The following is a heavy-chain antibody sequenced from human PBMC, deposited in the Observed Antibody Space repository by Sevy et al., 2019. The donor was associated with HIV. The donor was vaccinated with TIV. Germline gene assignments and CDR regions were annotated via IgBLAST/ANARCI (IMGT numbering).Heavy chain of an antibody. CDR3: ASALDY. CDR1: GFTFSGYE. CDR2: ISSGGSNI. Sequence: GGSLRLSCAASGFTFSGYEMNWVRQAPGKGLEWVSCISSGGSNINYSDSVKGGFTISRDNAKNSLYLQMNSLRAEDTAVYYCASALDYWGQGILVTVSS. J-gene: IGHJ4*02. V-gene: IGHV3-48*03.